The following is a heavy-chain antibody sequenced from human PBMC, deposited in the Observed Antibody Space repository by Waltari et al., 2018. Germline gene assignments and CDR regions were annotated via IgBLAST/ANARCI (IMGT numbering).Heavy chain of an antibody. V-gene: IGHV4-59*08. CDR2: IYSTGPT. J-gene: IGHJ4*02. CDR3: ARHGGVAALYYFDY. Sequence: QVQLQESGPGLVKPSETLSLTCSVSNGSIHSYFWSWIRQPPGKGLEWIGHIYSTGPTDYNPSLGSRVTISVDTSKNQFSLRLSSVTAADTAVYYCARHGGVAALYYFDYWGQGTLVTVSS. CDR1: NGSIHSYF. D-gene: IGHD6-6*01.